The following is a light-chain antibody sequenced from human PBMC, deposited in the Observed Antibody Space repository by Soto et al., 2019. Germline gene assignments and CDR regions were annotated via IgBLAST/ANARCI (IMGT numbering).Light chain of an antibody. J-gene: IGLJ2*01. V-gene: IGLV2-8*01. Sequence: QSALTQPPSASGSPGQSVTISCTGTSTDIGGYNFVSWYQQQPGKAPTLLIYEVYKRPSGVPDRFSGSKSGNTASLTVSGLQADDEAYYYCTSFARSEDPCVVFGGGTKVTVL. CDR2: EVY. CDR1: STDIGGYNF. CDR3: TSFARSEDPCVV.